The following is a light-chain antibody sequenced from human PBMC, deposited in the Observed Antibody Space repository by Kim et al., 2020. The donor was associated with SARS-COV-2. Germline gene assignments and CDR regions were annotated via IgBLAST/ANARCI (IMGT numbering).Light chain of an antibody. CDR3: QAWDSRTTVV. CDR1: KLGDKY. V-gene: IGLV3-1*01. CDR2: EDS. Sequence: SYELTQPPSVSVSPGQTASITCSGDKLGDKYVCWYQQKPGQSPVLVIYEDSKRPSGIPERFSGSNSGNTATLTISGTQAMDEADYYCQAWDSRTTVVFGGGTQLTVL. J-gene: IGLJ2*01.